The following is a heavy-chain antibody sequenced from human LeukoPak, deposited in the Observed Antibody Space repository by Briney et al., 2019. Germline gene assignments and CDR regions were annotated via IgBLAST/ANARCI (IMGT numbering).Heavy chain of an antibody. Sequence: GALRLSCAASGFTFSSYAMHWVRQAPGKGLEWVAVISYDGSNKYYADSVKGRFTISRDNSKNTLYPQMNSLRAEDTAVYYCARESDSSSPVDYWGQGTLVTVSS. V-gene: IGHV3-30*01. CDR2: ISYDGSNK. D-gene: IGHD6-6*01. CDR3: ARESDSSSPVDY. CDR1: GFTFSSYA. J-gene: IGHJ4*02.